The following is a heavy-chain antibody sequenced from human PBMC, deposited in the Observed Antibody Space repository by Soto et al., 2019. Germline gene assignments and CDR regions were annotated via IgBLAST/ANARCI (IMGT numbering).Heavy chain of an antibody. CDR2: ISSSSSYI. V-gene: IGHV3-21*01. J-gene: IGHJ4*02. CDR1: GFTFSSYS. Sequence: PGGSLRLSCAASGFTFSSYSMNWVRQAPGKGLEWVSSISSSSSYIYYADSVKGRFTISRDNAKNSLYLQMNSLRAEDTAVYYCARRTYGDYVLTRGHFDYWGQGTLVTVSS. D-gene: IGHD4-17*01. CDR3: ARRTYGDYVLTRGHFDY.